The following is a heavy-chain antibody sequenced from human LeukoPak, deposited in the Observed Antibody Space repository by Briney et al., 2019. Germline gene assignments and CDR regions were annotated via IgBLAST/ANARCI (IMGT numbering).Heavy chain of an antibody. D-gene: IGHD4-11*01. V-gene: IGHV3-21*01. CDR3: ARDMRDYMDYYYSSMDV. CDR1: GFTFSSYS. CDR2: ISSSSSYI. Sequence: PGGSLRLSCAASGFTFSSYSMNWVRQAQGKGLEWVSSISSSSSYIYYADSVKGRFTISRDNAKNSLHLQMNSLRAEDTAVYYCARDMRDYMDYYYSSMDVWGKGTTVTVSS. J-gene: IGHJ6*03.